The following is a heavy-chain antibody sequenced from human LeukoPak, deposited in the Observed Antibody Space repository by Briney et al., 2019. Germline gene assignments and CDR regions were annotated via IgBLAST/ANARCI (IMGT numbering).Heavy chain of an antibody. CDR2: IYSRGNT. J-gene: IGHJ3*02. CDR3: ARSDGYGLVGI. CDR1: GVSISSGRNY. Sequence: SETLSVTCRVSGVSISSGRNYWGWIRQPPGKTLEWIGSIYSRGNTYYNPSLKSRVIILIDTAKNHFSLNLSSVTAADTAVYYCARSDGYGLVGIWGQGTMVTVSS. V-gene: IGHV4-39*07. D-gene: IGHD3-10*01.